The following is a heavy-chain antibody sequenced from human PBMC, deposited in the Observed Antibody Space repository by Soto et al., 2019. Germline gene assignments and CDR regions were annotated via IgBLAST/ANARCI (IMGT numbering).Heavy chain of an antibody. J-gene: IGHJ4*02. CDR1: GGSISSYY. CDR3: ARAGNYYGSGSQPHDY. CDR2: IYTSGST. D-gene: IGHD3-10*01. Sequence: EWLCRAGAVSGGSISSYYWSWIRQPSGKGLEWIGRIYTSGSTNYNPSLKSRVTMSVDTSKNQFSLKLSSVTAADTAVYYCARAGNYYGSGSQPHDYWGQGTLVTVYS. V-gene: IGHV4-4*07.